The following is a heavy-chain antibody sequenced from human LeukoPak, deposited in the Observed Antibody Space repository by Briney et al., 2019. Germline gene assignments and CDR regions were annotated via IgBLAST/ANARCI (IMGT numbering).Heavy chain of an antibody. CDR2: ISAYNDNT. CDR1: GYTFTSYG. V-gene: IGHV1-18*01. D-gene: IGHD3-22*01. Sequence: ASVKVSCKASGYTFTSYGINWVRQAPGQGLEWMGWISAYNDNTNYAQKVQGRVTMTTDTSTSTAYMELSSLRSEDTAVYYCARGRVTYYYDSSGYSYNWFDPWGQGTLVTVSS. CDR3: ARGRVTYYYDSSGYSYNWFDP. J-gene: IGHJ5*02.